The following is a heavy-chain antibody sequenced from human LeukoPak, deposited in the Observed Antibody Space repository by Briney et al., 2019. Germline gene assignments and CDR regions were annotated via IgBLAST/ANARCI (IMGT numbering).Heavy chain of an antibody. Sequence: SETLSLTCAVSGGSISSSNWWSWVRQPPGKGLEWIGEIYHSGSTNYNPSLKSRVTISVDKSKNQFYLKLSSVTAADTAVYYCAKADVDAYGMDVWGQGTTVTVSS. CDR2: IYHSGST. CDR3: AKADVDAYGMDV. V-gene: IGHV4-4*02. D-gene: IGHD5-12*01. CDR1: GGSISSSNW. J-gene: IGHJ6*02.